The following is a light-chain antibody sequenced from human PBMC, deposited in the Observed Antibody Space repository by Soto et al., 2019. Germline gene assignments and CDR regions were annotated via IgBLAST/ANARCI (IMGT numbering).Light chain of an antibody. V-gene: IGKV1-27*01. Sequence: DVQMTQSPSSLSASVGDTVTITCRACQGIAFYLAWFQQRPGKAPNLLISAASNLQSGVPSRFSGSGSGTDFTLTISSLQPEDVATYYCQKYDTAPFTFGPGTRVEVK. CDR3: QKYDTAPFT. J-gene: IGKJ3*01. CDR2: AAS. CDR1: QGIAFY.